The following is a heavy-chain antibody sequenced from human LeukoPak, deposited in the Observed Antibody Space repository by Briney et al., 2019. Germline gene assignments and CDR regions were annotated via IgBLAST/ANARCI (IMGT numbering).Heavy chain of an antibody. CDR1: GGTFSRYA. D-gene: IGHD3-9*01. J-gene: IGHJ5*02. V-gene: IGHV1-69*05. CDR3: ARAYYDILTGYYAP. Sequence: GASVKVSCKASGGTFSRYAISWVRQAPGQGLEWMGGIIPIFGTANYAQKLQGRVTMTTDTSTSTAYMELRSLRSDDTAVYYCARAYYDILTGYYAPWGQGTLVTVSS. CDR2: IIPIFGTA.